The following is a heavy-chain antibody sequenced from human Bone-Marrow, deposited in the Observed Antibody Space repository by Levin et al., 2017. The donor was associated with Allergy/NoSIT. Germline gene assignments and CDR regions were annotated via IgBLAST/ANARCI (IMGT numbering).Heavy chain of an antibody. J-gene: IGHJ4*02. Sequence: GESLKISCAASGFTFSRHGMHWVRQAPGKGLEWVAVISYDGDIKYYADSVKGRFTISRDNSKNTLYLQMNSLRPEDTAVYYCAKGAAEWELLSGYWGQGTLVTVSS. D-gene: IGHD1-26*01. CDR2: ISYDGDIK. V-gene: IGHV3-30*18. CDR3: AKGAAEWELLSGY. CDR1: GFTFSRHG.